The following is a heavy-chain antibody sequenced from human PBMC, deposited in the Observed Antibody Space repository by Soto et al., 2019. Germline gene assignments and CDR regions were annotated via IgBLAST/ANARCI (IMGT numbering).Heavy chain of an antibody. V-gene: IGHV1-69*13. CDR2: IIPIFGTA. CDR1: VGTFSSYA. CDR3: ASSAAEWLFRYFDY. D-gene: IGHD3-3*01. J-gene: IGHJ4*02. Sequence: SVKVSCKASVGTFSSYAISWVRQAPGQGLEWMGGIIPIFGTANYAQKFQGRVTITADESTSTAYMELSSLRSEYTAVYYCASSAAEWLFRYFDYWGQGTLVTVSS.